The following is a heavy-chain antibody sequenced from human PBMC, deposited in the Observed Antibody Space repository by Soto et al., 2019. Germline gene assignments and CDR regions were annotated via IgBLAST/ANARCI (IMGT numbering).Heavy chain of an antibody. CDR2: ISSGSSTI. CDR3: ARIYGIPVAGTLDF. CDR1: VFIFSSYS. V-gene: IGHV3-48*01. Sequence: EVQLVESGGGLVQPGGSLRLSCAASVFIFSSYSMNWVRQAPGKGLEWVSYISSGSSTIYYADSVKGRFTISRDNAKNSLYLQMNSLRAEDMAVYYCARIYGIPVAGTLDFWGQGTLVTVSS. J-gene: IGHJ4*02. D-gene: IGHD6-19*01.